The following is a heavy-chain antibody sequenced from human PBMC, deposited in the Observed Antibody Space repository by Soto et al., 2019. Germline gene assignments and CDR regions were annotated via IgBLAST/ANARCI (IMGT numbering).Heavy chain of an antibody. CDR3: ATEGHNRGYAGALQQ. CDR2: ISNDGKRE. V-gene: IGHV3-30*03. D-gene: IGHD3-16*01. J-gene: IGHJ1*01. CDR1: GFSFSNAV. Sequence: GGSLRLSCAGSGFSFSNAVMHWVRQAPGKGLEWVAGISNDGKREHYLDAVKGRLSISRDNSKSTLYLQVDNLKYEDTAIYYCATEGHNRGYAGALQQWGLGTLVTVSS.